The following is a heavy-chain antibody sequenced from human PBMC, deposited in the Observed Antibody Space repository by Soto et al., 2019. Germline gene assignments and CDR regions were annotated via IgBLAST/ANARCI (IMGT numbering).Heavy chain of an antibody. Sequence: QVQLQESGPGLVKPSQTLSLTCTVSGGSISSGGYYWSWIRQHPGKGLEWIGYIYYSGSTYYNPSLKSRVTISVDTSKNQFSLKLSSVTAAATAVYYCARKQGGYSYYFDYWGQGTLVTVSS. CDR1: GGSISSGGYY. V-gene: IGHV4-31*03. CDR2: IYYSGST. J-gene: IGHJ4*02. CDR3: ARKQGGYSYYFDY. D-gene: IGHD5-18*01.